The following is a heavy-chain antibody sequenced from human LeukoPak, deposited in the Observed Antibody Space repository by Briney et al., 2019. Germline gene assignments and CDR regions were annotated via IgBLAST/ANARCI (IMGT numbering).Heavy chain of an antibody. CDR2: INHSGST. Sequence: PSETLSLTCAVYGGSFSGYYWSWIRQPPGKGLEWIGEINHSGSTSYNPSLKSRVTISVHTSKNQFSLKLNSVTAADTAVYYCARGTTTFDPWGQGTLVTVSS. D-gene: IGHD1-1*01. CDR3: ARGTTTFDP. V-gene: IGHV4-34*01. CDR1: GGSFSGYY. J-gene: IGHJ5*02.